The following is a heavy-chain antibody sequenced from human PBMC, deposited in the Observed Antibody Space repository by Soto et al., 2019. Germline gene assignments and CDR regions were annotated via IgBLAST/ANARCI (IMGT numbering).Heavy chain of an antibody. J-gene: IGHJ4*02. Sequence: EVQLVESGGGLVQPGGSLRLSCAASGFTFSNYWVHWVRQAPGKGLMWVSRINSDGTTINYEDSVEGRFTISRDNAKNTLFLQMNSLRVEDTAVYYCARAGWYRFDYWGQGTLVTVSS. CDR3: ARAGWYRFDY. CDR1: GFTFSNYW. CDR2: INSDGTTI. D-gene: IGHD6-19*01. V-gene: IGHV3-74*01.